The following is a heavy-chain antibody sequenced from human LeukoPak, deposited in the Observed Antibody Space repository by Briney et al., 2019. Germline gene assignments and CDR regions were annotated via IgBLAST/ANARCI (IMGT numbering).Heavy chain of an antibody. V-gene: IGHV3-66*01. CDR2: IYSGGST. CDR1: GFTVSSNY. D-gene: IGHD6-19*01. Sequence: GGSLRLSCAASGFTVSSNYMSWVRQAPGKGLEWVSVIYSGGSTYYADSVKGRFTISRDNSKNTLHLQMNSLRPEDTAVYYCAGDLAVAGTRTFDYWGQGTLVTVSS. CDR3: AGDLAVAGTRTFDY. J-gene: IGHJ4*02.